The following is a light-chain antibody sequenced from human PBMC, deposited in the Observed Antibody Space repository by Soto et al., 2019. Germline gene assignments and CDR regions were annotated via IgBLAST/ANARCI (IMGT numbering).Light chain of an antibody. Sequence: QPVLTQPASVSGSPGQSITISCTGTSSDVGGYNYVSWYQQHPGKAPKLMIYDVSNWPSGVSNRFSGSKSGNTASLTISGLQAEDEADYYCSSYTSSSTRGVFGGGTKLTVL. V-gene: IGLV2-14*01. CDR3: SSYTSSSTRGV. CDR2: DVS. CDR1: SSDVGGYNY. J-gene: IGLJ2*01.